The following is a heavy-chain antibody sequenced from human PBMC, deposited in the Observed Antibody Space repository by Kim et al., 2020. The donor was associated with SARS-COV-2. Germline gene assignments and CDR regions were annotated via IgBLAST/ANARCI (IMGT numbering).Heavy chain of an antibody. CDR3: TTDPDGDY. CDR2: GGTT. J-gene: IGHJ4*02. V-gene: IGHV3-15*01. Sequence: GGTTDYAAPVKGRFTISRDDSKNTLYLQMNSLKTEDTAVYYCTTDPDGDYWGQGTLVTVSS.